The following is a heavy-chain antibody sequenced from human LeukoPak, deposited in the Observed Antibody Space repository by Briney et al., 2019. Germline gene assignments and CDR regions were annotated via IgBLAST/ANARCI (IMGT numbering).Heavy chain of an antibody. Sequence: GASVKVSCKASGYTFTSYYMHWVRQAPGQGLEWMGIINPSGGSTSYAQKFQGRVTMTRDTSTSTVYMELSSLRSEDTAVYYCARGDRGRYNSPSNPDYWGQGTLVTVSS. V-gene: IGHV1-46*01. D-gene: IGHD5-24*01. J-gene: IGHJ4*02. CDR1: GYTFTSYY. CDR2: INPSGGST. CDR3: ARGDRGRYNSPSNPDY.